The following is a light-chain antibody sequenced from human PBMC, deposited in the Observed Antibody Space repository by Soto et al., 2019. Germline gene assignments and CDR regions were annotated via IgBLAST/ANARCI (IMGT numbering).Light chain of an antibody. Sequence: DIVMTQAPESLAVSLGERATINCKSSQSVLYNSDNTNYLAWYRHRPGQPPELLISWASTRESGVPDRFSGSESGTDFTLTISSLQGEEEAVYYCQQYYSTPLTVGGGTNVEIK. CDR2: WAS. CDR3: QQYYSTPLT. CDR1: QSVLYNSDNTNY. V-gene: IGKV4-1*01. J-gene: IGKJ4*01.